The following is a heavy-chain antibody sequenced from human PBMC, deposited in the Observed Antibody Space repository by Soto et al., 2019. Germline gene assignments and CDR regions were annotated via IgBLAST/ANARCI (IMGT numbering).Heavy chain of an antibody. CDR2: VYYLGGT. J-gene: IGHJ4*02. D-gene: IGHD3-10*01. Sequence: QVQLQESGPGLVKPSETLSLICTVSGDSINSSDYHWGWIRQPPGKGLEWIGSVYYLGGTHSNPSLKSRCTISVDTPGSQFTLKLRSVTAADTAVYYCARLYMALDYWGQGSLVTVSS. CDR1: GDSINSSDYH. CDR3: ARLYMALDY. V-gene: IGHV4-39*01.